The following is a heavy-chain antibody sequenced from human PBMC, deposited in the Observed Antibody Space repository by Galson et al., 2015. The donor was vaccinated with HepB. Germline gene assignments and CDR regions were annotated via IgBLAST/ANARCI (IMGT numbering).Heavy chain of an antibody. CDR2: INGRGSTR. D-gene: IGHD3-16*01. Sequence: LRLSCAGSGFIFRHHAMAWIRQAPGKGLEWVSGINGRGSTRSHSDAVKGRISISRDNSKDTVFLQMDNLRAEDTAVYYCVKEGSWFGGDWFDPWGQGALVTVS. CDR1: GFIFRHHA. J-gene: IGHJ5*02. V-gene: IGHV3-23*01. CDR3: VKEGSWFGGDWFDP.